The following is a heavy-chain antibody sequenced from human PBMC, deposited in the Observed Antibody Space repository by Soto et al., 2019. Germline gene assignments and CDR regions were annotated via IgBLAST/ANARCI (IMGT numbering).Heavy chain of an antibody. D-gene: IGHD4-17*01. V-gene: IGHV3-21*01. CDR3: ARIMTTVTSYAMDV. Sequence: EVQLVESGVGLVKPGGSLRLSCAASGFTFSSYSMNWVRQAPGKGLEGVSSISSSGNYIYYADSLKGRFTIARDNAKNSLYLQMNSLRAEDTAVYYCARIMTTVTSYAMDVWGQGTTVTVSS. J-gene: IGHJ6*02. CDR1: GFTFSSYS. CDR2: ISSSGNYI.